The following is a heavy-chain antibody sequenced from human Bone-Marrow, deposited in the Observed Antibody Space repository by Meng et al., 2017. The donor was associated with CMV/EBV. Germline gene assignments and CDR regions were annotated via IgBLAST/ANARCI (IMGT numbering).Heavy chain of an antibody. CDR1: GFSLSNTRVG. D-gene: IGHD3-10*01. J-gene: IGHJ5*02. V-gene: IGHV2-5*01. Sequence: SGPTLVKPTQTLTLTCTFSGFSLSNTRVGVGWIRQPPGKALEWLAHIYWNDDKRYSPSLKSRLTITKDTSKNQVVLTRTNMDTMDTANYYCAHRNYGSGICYAEAVLTTWFDPWGQGTLVTVSS. CDR3: AHRNYGSGICYAEAVLTTWFDP. CDR2: IYWNDDK.